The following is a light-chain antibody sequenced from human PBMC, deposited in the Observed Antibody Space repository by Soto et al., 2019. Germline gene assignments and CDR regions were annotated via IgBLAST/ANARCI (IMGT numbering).Light chain of an antibody. CDR2: EGS. J-gene: IGLJ3*02. Sequence: QSVLTQPASVSGSPGQSITISCTGTSSDIGSYNLVSWYQRHPGEAPKLIIYEGSKRPSGVSNRFSGSKSGNTASLTISGLQAEDEADYFCCSYAGTTTFVVFGGGTKLTVL. CDR3: CSYAGTTTFVV. V-gene: IGLV2-23*03. CDR1: SSDIGSYNL.